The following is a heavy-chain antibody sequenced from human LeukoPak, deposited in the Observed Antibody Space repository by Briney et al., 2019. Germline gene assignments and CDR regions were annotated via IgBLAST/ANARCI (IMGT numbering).Heavy chain of an antibody. D-gene: IGHD3-22*01. V-gene: IGHV3-23*01. CDR2: IGGSGANT. CDR3: AKTNGYYDL. CDR1: GFAFSSYG. Sequence: QAGGSLRLSCAASGFAFSSYGMSWVRKAPGKGLEWVSSIGGSGANTYYADSVEGRFTISRDNSKSTMYLQMNSLRAEDTAVYHCAKTNGYYDLWGQGTLVTVSS. J-gene: IGHJ4*02.